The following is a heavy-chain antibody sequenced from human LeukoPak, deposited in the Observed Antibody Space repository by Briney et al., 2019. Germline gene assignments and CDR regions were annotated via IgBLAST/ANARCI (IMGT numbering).Heavy chain of an antibody. V-gene: IGHV4-34*01. D-gene: IGHD2-2*01. J-gene: IGHJ4*02. Sequence: NASETLSLTCAVYGGSFSGYYSSWIRQPPGKGLEWIGEINHSGSTNYNPSLKSRVTISVDTSKNQFSLKLSSVTAADTAVYYCARGRRGSSTQRREMGKYFDYWGQGTLVTVSS. CDR3: ARGRRGSSTQRREMGKYFDY. CDR1: GGSFSGYY. CDR2: INHSGST.